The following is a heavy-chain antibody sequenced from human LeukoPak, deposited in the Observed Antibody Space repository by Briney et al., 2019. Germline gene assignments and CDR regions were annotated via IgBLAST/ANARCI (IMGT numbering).Heavy chain of an antibody. CDR1: GFTFTDYY. CDR3: AREDRYSYHF. J-gene: IGHJ4*02. Sequence: GASVKVSCKASGFTFTDYYTHWVRQAPGQGLEWMGWINPNSGGTNYAQKFQGRVSMTRDTSIRTAYMELSSLRSDDTAVYYCAREDRYSYHFWGQGTLVTVPS. CDR2: INPNSGGT. D-gene: IGHD5-18*01. V-gene: IGHV1-2*02.